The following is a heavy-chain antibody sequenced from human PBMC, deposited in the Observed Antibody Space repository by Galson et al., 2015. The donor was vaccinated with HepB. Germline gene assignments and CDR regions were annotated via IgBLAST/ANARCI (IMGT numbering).Heavy chain of an antibody. CDR3: ARDYALGIGD. J-gene: IGHJ4*02. CDR2: ISGSSGTI. CDR1: GFAFNNFN. V-gene: IGHV3-48*01. D-gene: IGHD1-26*01. Sequence: SLRLSCAASGFAFNNFNMNWVRQAPGKGLEWVSYISGSSGTIYQADSVKGRFTISRDIAKSTLYLQMSSLRVDDTAVYYCARDYALGIGDWGQGTLVTVSS.